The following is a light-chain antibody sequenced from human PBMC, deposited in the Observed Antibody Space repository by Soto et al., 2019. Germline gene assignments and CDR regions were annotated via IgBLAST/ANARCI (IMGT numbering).Light chain of an antibody. CDR2: TAS. CDR1: QGISKS. Sequence: DIRLTQSPSFLSASVGDRVTITCRASQGISKSLTWYQQKPGEAPKLLIYTASTLQSGVPSRFSGSGSGTEFTLTISSLQPEDFATYSCQQLYSFPPTFGQGTKVEIK. V-gene: IGKV1-9*01. J-gene: IGKJ1*01. CDR3: QQLYSFPPT.